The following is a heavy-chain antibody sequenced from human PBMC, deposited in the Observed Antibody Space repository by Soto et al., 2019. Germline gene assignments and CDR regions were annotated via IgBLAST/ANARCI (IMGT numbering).Heavy chain of an antibody. D-gene: IGHD1-26*01. Sequence: DVQLVESGGDLVQPGGSLRLSCAASGFTFSNYWMSWVRQAPGKGLEWVANINQDGSEIYYVGSVKGRFTISRDNAKNSLFLQMNSLRAEDTAVYYCARGDEYGGDYWGQGTLATVSS. CDR3: ARGDEYGGDY. CDR2: INQDGSEI. J-gene: IGHJ4*02. V-gene: IGHV3-7*01. CDR1: GFTFSNYW.